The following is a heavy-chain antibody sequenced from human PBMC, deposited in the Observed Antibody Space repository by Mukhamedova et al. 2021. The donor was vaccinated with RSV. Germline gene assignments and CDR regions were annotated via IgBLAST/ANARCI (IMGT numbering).Heavy chain of an antibody. D-gene: IGHD1-26*01. J-gene: IGHJ4*02. CDR1: TFSSYA. CDR2: ISYDGSNK. CDR3: ARDQRWELGGDY. V-gene: IGHV3-30*04. Sequence: TFSSYAMHWVRQAPGKGLEWVAVISYDGSNKYYADSVKGRFTISRDNSKNTLYLQMNSLRAEDTDVYYCARDQRWELGGDYWGQG.